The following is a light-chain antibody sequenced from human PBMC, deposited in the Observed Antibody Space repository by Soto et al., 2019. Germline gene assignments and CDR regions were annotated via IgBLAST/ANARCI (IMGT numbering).Light chain of an antibody. V-gene: IGKV3-20*01. Sequence: EIVLTQSPGTLSLSPGERATLSCRASQSVSSSYLAWYQQKPGQAPRLLIYGASSRATGIPDRFSGSGSGTDLTLTISRLESEDVAVFYCQQYGSSPYTFGQGNKLEIK. CDR1: QSVSSSY. CDR2: GAS. CDR3: QQYGSSPYT. J-gene: IGKJ2*01.